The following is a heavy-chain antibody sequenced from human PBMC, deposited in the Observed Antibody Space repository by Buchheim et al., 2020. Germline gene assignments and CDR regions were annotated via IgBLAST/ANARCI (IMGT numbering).Heavy chain of an antibody. D-gene: IGHD6-13*01. CDR2: IWYDGSNK. CDR3: AKDMGRIAAAGYYYYGMDV. J-gene: IGHJ6*02. Sequence: QVQLVESGGGVVQPGRSLRLSCAASGFTFSSYGMHWVRQAPGKGLEWVAVIWYDGSNKYYADSVKGRFTISRDNSKNTLYLQMNSLRAEDTAVYYCAKDMGRIAAAGYYYYGMDVWGQGTT. CDR1: GFTFSSYG. V-gene: IGHV3-33*06.